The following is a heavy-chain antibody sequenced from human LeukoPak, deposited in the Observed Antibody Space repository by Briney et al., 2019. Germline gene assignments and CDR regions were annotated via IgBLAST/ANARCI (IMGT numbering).Heavy chain of an antibody. V-gene: IGHV1-2*02. CDR3: ARDKYYGSGSYSLSPHYYYYYMDV. CDR1: GYIFTGYY. J-gene: IGHJ6*03. Sequence: ASVKVSCKASGYIFTGYYMHWVRQAPGQGLEWMGWISPHSGGTNYAQKFQGRVTMTLDTSISTVYMELSSLRSEDTAVYYCARDKYYGSGSYSLSPHYYYYYMDVWGKGTTVTISS. D-gene: IGHD3-10*01. CDR2: ISPHSGGT.